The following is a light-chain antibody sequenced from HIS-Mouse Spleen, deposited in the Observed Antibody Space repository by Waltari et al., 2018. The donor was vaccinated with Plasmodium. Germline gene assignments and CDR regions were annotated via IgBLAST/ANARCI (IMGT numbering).Light chain of an antibody. Sequence: IVLTQSPATLSLSPWEGATLSCRASQSVSSYLAWYQQKPGQAPRLLIYDASNRATGIPARFSGSGSGTDFTLTISSLEPEDFAVYYCQQRSNWPSLTFGGGTKVEIK. CDR3: QQRSNWPSLT. V-gene: IGKV3-11*01. J-gene: IGKJ4*01. CDR1: QSVSSY. CDR2: DAS.